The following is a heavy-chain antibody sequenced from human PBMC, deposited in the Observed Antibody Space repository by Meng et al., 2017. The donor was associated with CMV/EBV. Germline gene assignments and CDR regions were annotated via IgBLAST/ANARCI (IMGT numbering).Heavy chain of an antibody. Sequence: GSLRLSCTVSGGSVSSGSYYWSRIRQPPGKGLEWIGYIYYSGSTNYNPSLKSRVTISVDTSKNQFSLKLSSVTAADTAVYYCARCVVVPAAHATPRIWFDPWGQGTLVTVSS. V-gene: IGHV4-61*01. CDR2: IYYSGST. CDR1: GGSVSSGSYY. CDR3: ARCVVVPAAHATPRIWFDP. D-gene: IGHD2-2*01. J-gene: IGHJ5*02.